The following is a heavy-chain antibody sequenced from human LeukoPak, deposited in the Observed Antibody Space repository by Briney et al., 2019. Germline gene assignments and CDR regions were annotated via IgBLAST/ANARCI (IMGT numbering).Heavy chain of an antibody. CDR3: ARQTDGLDP. J-gene: IGHJ5*02. V-gene: IGHV4-39*01. CDR1: GGSISSSSYY. CDR2: IYYSGST. Sequence: PSETLSLTCTVSGGSISSSSYYWGWIRQPPGKGLEWIGSIYYSGSTYYNPSLKSRVTISVDTSKNQFSLKLSSVTAADTAVYYCARQTDGLDPWGQGTLVTVSS.